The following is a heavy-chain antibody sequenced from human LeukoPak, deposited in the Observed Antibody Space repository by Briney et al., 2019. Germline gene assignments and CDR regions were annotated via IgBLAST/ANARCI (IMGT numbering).Heavy chain of an antibody. CDR3: ARSSSYDILTGYIFPHYYYGMDV. Sequence: ASVKVSCKASGYTFTSYGISWVRQAPGQGLEWMGWISAYNGNTNYAQKLQGRVTMTTDTSTSTAYMELRSLRSDDTAVYYCARSSSYDILTGYIFPHYYYGMDVWGQGTTVTVSS. CDR1: GYTFTSYG. V-gene: IGHV1-18*01. J-gene: IGHJ6*02. D-gene: IGHD3-9*01. CDR2: ISAYNGNT.